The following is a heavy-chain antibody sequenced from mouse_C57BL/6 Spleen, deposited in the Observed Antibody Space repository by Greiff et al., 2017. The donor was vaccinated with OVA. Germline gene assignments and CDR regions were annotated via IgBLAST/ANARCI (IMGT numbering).Heavy chain of an antibody. CDR3: ASYSNYRASYFDY. J-gene: IGHJ2*01. D-gene: IGHD2-5*01. CDR1: GYTFTSYW. Sequence: VQLQQPGAELVRPGSSVKLSCKASGYTFTSYWMHWVKQRPIQGLEWIGNIDPSDSETHYNQKFKDKATLTVDKSSSTAYMQLSSLTSEDSAVYYGASYSNYRASYFDYWGQGTTLTVSS. V-gene: IGHV1-52*01. CDR2: IDPSDSET.